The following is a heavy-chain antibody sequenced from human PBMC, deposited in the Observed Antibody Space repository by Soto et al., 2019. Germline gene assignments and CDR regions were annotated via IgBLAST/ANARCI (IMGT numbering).Heavy chain of an antibody. CDR2: IYYSGST. D-gene: IGHD3-22*01. J-gene: IGHJ6*02. CDR3: ARDSKHYYDSSGYYAYYGMDV. V-gene: IGHV4-59*12. Sequence: SETLSLTCTVSGGSISSYYWSWIRQPPGKGLEWIGYIYYSGSTNYNPSLKSRVTISVDTSKNQFSLKLSSVTAADTAVYYCARDSKHYYDSSGYYAYYGMDVWGQGTTVTVSS. CDR1: GGSISSYY.